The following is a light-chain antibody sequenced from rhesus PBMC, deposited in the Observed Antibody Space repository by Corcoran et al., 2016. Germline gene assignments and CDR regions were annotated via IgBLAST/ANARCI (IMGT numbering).Light chain of an antibody. CDR2: KAS. J-gene: IGKJ2*01. V-gene: IGKV1-22*01. CDR3: QRYSSRPYN. CDR1: QGISSW. Sequence: DIQMTQSPSSLSASVGDTVTITCRASQGISSWLAWYQQKPGKAPKLLIYKASSLQSGVPSRFSGSGSGTDFTFTISGLQSEGLATYFCQRYSSRPYNFDQGTKVKIK.